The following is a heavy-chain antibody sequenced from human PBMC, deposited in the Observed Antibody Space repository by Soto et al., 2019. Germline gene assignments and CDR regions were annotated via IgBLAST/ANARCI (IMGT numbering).Heavy chain of an antibody. CDR2: ITVGDGDT. Sequence: QVQLVQSGAEEKKPGASVKVSCQTSGYTFTAYALHWVRRAPGQRLEWMGWITVGDGDTKYSQSLQGRVTFTSDTSATTAYMELNSLGSEDTAVCYCARNLVGTGFFDYWGQGSLVTVSS. CDR1: GYTFTAYA. V-gene: IGHV1-3*05. D-gene: IGHD2-21*01. J-gene: IGHJ4*02. CDR3: ARNLVGTGFFDY.